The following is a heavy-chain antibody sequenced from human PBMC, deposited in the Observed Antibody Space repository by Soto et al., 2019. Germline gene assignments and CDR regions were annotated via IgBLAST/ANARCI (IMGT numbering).Heavy chain of an antibody. CDR3: ARGHPYSSESGDY. V-gene: IGHV1-3*01. J-gene: IGHJ4*02. CDR2: INAGNGNT. D-gene: IGHD6-25*01. CDR1: GYTFTSYA. Sequence: QVQHVQSGAEVNKPGASVKVSCKASGYTFTSYAMHWVRQAPGQRLEWMGWINAGNGNTKYSQKFQGRVTITRETSASTAYMELSSLSSEGTAVDYCARGHPYSSESGDYWGQGTLVTVSS.